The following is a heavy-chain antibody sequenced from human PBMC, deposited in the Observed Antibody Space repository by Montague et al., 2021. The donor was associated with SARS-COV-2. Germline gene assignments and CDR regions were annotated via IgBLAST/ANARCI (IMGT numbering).Heavy chain of an antibody. D-gene: IGHD3-22*01. J-gene: IGHJ3*02. CDR1: GGSISSGGYY. CDR3: ARAATSTMIVVVIDAFDI. V-gene: IGHV4-31*03. CDR2: IYYSGST. Sequence: TLSLTCTVSGGSISSGGYYWSWIRQHPGKGLEWIGYIYYSGSTYYNPSLKSRVTISVDTSKNQFSLKLSSVTAADTAVYYCARAATSTMIVVVIDAFDIGGQGTMVPVSS.